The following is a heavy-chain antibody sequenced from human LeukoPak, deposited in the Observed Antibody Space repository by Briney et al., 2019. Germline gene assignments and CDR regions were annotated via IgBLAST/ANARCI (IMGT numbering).Heavy chain of an antibody. D-gene: IGHD3-9*01. CDR1: GFTFSSYT. CDR2: ISYDGSNK. Sequence: TGGSLRLSCAASGFTFSSYTMHWVRQAPGKGLEWVAVISYDGSNKYYADSVKGRFTISRDNSKNTLYLQMNSLRAEDTAVYYCARSYFDWLLSNYYYYGMDVWGQGTTVTVSS. V-gene: IGHV3-30-3*01. CDR3: ARSYFDWLLSNYYYYGMDV. J-gene: IGHJ6*02.